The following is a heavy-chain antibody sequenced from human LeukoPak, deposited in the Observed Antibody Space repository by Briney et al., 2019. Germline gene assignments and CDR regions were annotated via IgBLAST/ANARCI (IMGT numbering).Heavy chain of an antibody. CDR1: GFTFSSYT. Sequence: GGSLRLSCAGSGFTFSSYTMNWVRQAPGKGLEWVSLFYGTSGTSYADSVKGRFTISRDNSKNTVHLQMNSLRDEDTAVYFCARMSGTYGYFDYWGQGTLVTVSS. CDR3: ARMSGTYGYFDY. CDR2: FYGTSGT. J-gene: IGHJ4*02. V-gene: IGHV3-53*01. D-gene: IGHD1-26*01.